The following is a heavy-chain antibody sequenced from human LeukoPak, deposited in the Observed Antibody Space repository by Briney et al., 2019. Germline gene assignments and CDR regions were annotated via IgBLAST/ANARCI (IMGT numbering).Heavy chain of an antibody. CDR1: GFTFSSYS. CDR3: AREGGGITMIVVVNYFDY. J-gene: IGHJ4*02. V-gene: IGHV3-21*01. CDR2: ISSSSSYI. Sequence: GGSLRLSCAASGFTFSSYSMNWVRQAPGKGLEWVSSISSSSSYIYYAGSVKGRFTISRDNAKNSLYLQMNSLRAEDTAVYYCAREGGGITMIVVVNYFDYWGQGTLVTVSS. D-gene: IGHD3-22*01.